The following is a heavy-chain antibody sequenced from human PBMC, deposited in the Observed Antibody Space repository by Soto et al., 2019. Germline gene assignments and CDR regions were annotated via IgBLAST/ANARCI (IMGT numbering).Heavy chain of an antibody. V-gene: IGHV3-30-3*01. Sequence: GESLKISCAASGFTFSSYAMHWVRQAPGKGLEWVAVISYDGSNKYYADSVKGRFTISRDNSKNTLYLQMNSLRAEDTAVYYCARDPLSGSYYDYWGQGTLVTVSS. J-gene: IGHJ4*02. CDR3: ARDPLSGSYYDY. D-gene: IGHD1-26*01. CDR1: GFTFSSYA. CDR2: ISYDGSNK.